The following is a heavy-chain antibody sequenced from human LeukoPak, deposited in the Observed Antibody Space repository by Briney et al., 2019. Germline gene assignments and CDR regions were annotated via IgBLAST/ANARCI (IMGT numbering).Heavy chain of an antibody. J-gene: IGHJ3*02. CDR2: IYTSGST. CDR3: ARVGWELDAFDI. V-gene: IGHV4-61*02. D-gene: IGHD1-26*01. Sequence: SETLSLTCTVSGGSISSGSYYWSWIRQPAGKGLEWIGRIYTSGSTNYNPSLKSRVTISVDTSKNQFSLKLSSVTAADTAVYYCARVGWELDAFDIWGQGTMVTVSS. CDR1: GGSISSGSYY.